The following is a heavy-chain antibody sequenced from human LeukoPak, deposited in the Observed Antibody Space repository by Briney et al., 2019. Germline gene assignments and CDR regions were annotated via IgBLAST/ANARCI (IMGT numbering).Heavy chain of an antibody. D-gene: IGHD2-8*01. CDR2: IYYSGST. CDR3: ARAPTGVMVYAFDY. V-gene: IGHV4-59*01. Sequence: PSETLSLTCTVSGRYISSYYWSWIRQPPGKALEWIGYIYYSGSTNYNPSLKSRVTISVDTSKNQFSLKLSSVTAADTAVYYCARAPTGVMVYAFDYWGQGTLVTVSS. CDR1: GRYISSYY. J-gene: IGHJ4*02.